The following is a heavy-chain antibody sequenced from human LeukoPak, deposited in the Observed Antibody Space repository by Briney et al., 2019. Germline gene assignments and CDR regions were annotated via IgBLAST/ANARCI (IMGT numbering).Heavy chain of an antibody. CDR1: GFTFSSYS. J-gene: IGHJ6*02. CDR2: ISSSSSYI. Sequence: KAGGSLRLSCAASGFTFSSYSMNWVRQAPGKGLEWVSSISSSSSYIYYADSVKGRFTISRDNAKNSLYLQMNSLRAEDTAVYYCARDGAGLSYYYYGMDVWGQGTTVTVYS. CDR3: ARDGAGLSYYYYGMDV. D-gene: IGHD2/OR15-2a*01. V-gene: IGHV3-21*01.